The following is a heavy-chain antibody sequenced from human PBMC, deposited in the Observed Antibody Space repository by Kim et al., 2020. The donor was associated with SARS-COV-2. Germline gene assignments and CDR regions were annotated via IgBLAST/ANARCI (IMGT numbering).Heavy chain of an antibody. CDR2: ISSSSSYI. Sequence: GGSLRLSCAASGFTFSSYSMNWVRQAPGKGLEWVSSISSSSSYIYYADSVKGRFTISRDNAKNSLYLQMNSLRAEDMAVYYCARVVVCSSTSCYGYYFDYWGQGTLVTVSS. V-gene: IGHV3-21*01. CDR1: GFTFSSYS. D-gene: IGHD2-2*01. J-gene: IGHJ4*02. CDR3: ARVVVCSSTSCYGYYFDY.